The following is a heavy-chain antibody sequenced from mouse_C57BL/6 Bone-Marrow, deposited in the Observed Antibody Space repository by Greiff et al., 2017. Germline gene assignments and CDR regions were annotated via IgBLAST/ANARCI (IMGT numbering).Heavy chain of an antibody. CDR3: ARHETGIGYLDY. CDR2: ISSGGSYT. CDR1: GFTFSSYG. J-gene: IGHJ2*03. V-gene: IGHV5-6*01. D-gene: IGHD4-1*01. Sequence: EVQRVESGGDLVKPGGSLKLSCAASGFTFSSYGMSWVRQTPDKRLEWVATISSGGSYTYYPDSVKGRFNISRDNAKNTLYLQMSSLKSEDTAMYYCARHETGIGYLDYWGQGTRRTV.